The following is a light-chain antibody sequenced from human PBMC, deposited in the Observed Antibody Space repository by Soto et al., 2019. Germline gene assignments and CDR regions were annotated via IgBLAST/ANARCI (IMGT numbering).Light chain of an antibody. CDR3: QQYGSSGT. Sequence: EIVSTQSPGTLSLSPGQTATLSCRASQSVSNNYLAWYQQKPGQAPRLLIYGASNRATGIPDRFSGSGSGTDFTLTISRLEPEDFAVYYCQQYGSSGTFGQGTKVDIK. CDR2: GAS. CDR1: QSVSNNY. J-gene: IGKJ1*01. V-gene: IGKV3-20*01.